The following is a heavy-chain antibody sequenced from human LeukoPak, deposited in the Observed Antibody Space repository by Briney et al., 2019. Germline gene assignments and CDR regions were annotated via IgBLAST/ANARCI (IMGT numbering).Heavy chain of an antibody. Sequence: SQTLSLTCAISGDSVSSNSSAWNWIRQSPSRGLEWLARTYFRSKWYNDYAVSVKGRITINPDTSKNHFSLQLNSVTPEDTAIYYCARIGYSYGGPWGQGTLVTVSS. CDR3: ARIGYSYGGP. J-gene: IGHJ5*02. CDR1: GDSVSSNSSA. V-gene: IGHV6-1*01. D-gene: IGHD5-18*01. CDR2: TYFRSKWYN.